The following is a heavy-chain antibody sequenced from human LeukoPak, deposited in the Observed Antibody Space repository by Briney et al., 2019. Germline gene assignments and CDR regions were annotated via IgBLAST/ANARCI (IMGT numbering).Heavy chain of an antibody. V-gene: IGHV4-39*07. CDR3: AREDCSGGSCYNAFDI. D-gene: IGHD2-15*01. CDR2: IYYSGST. Sequence: PSETLSLTCTVSGGSISSSSYYWGWIRQPPGKGLEWIGSIYYSGSTYYNPSLKSRVTISVDTSKNQFSLKLSSVTAADTAVYYCAREDCSGGSCYNAFDIWGQGTMVTVSS. CDR1: GGSISSSSYY. J-gene: IGHJ3*02.